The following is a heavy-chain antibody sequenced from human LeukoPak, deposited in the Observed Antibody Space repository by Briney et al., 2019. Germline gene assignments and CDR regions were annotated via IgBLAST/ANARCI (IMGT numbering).Heavy chain of an antibody. D-gene: IGHD5-18*01. CDR3: AKVQGYSYGLGD. J-gene: IGHJ4*02. Sequence: GGSLRLSCAASGFTFSSYAMRWVRQAPGKGLEWVSAISGSGGSTYYADSVKGRFTISRDNSKNTLYLQMNSLRAEDTAVYYCAKVQGYSYGLGDWGQGTLVTVSS. V-gene: IGHV3-23*01. CDR2: ISGSGGST. CDR1: GFTFSSYA.